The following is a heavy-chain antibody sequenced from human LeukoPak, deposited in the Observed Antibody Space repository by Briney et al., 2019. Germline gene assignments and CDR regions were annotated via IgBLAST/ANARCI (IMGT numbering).Heavy chain of an antibody. J-gene: IGHJ4*02. CDR2: INNDGSGT. D-gene: IGHD2-21*02. Sequence: PGRSVRLSRAASGFIFSRYWMHWVRQAPGKGLVWVSRINNDGSGTSCADSVKGRFTISRDNAKNTLYLQMNSLRAEDTAVYYCARDPGPYCGGDCYYFDYWGPGTLVTVSS. CDR3: ARDPGPYCGGDCYYFDY. V-gene: IGHV3-74*01. CDR1: GFIFSRYW.